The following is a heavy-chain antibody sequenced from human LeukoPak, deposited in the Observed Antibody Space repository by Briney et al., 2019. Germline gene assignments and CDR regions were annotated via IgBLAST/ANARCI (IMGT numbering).Heavy chain of an antibody. CDR2: ISGSGGST. V-gene: IGHV3-23*01. Sequence: GGSLRLSCAASGFTFSSYAMSWVRQAPGKGLEWVAAISGSGGSTYYADAVKGRFTISRDNSKNPLYLQMHSLRAEDTAVYYCAKEIPYCSSPSCQTAYYYGMDVWGQGTTVTVSS. CDR1: GFTFSSYA. CDR3: AKEIPYCSSPSCQTAYYYGMDV. J-gene: IGHJ6*02. D-gene: IGHD2-2*01.